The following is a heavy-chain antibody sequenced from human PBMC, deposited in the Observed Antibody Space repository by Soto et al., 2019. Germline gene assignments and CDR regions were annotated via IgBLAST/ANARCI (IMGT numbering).Heavy chain of an antibody. Sequence: GSLRLSCAASGXTFSSYTMNWVRQAPGKGLEWVSYISSSSSNIYYADSVKGRFNISRDNAKNSLYLQMNSLRDEDTAVYYCARDNYDYVWGSYPFGYWGQGTLVTVSS. D-gene: IGHD3-16*02. J-gene: IGHJ4*02. V-gene: IGHV3-48*02. CDR2: ISSSSSNI. CDR1: GXTFSSYT. CDR3: ARDNYDYVWGSYPFGY.